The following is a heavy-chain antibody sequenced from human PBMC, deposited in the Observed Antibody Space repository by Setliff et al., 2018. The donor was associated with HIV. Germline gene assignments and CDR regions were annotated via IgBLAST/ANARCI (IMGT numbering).Heavy chain of an antibody. Sequence: SETLSLTCTASGGSISTYYWSWIRQPPGKGLEWIGYIYYSGSTNYNPSLKSRVTISVDTSKNQFSLKLSSVTAADTAVYYCARAEGATYYNFSYYYGMDVWGQGTTVTVSS. CDR2: IYYSGST. V-gene: IGHV4-59*01. CDR1: GGSISTYY. CDR3: ARAEGATYYNFSYYYGMDV. J-gene: IGHJ6*02. D-gene: IGHD3-3*01.